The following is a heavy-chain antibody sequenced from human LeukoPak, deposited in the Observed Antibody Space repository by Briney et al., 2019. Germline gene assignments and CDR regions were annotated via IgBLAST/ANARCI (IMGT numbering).Heavy chain of an antibody. V-gene: IGHV5-51*01. J-gene: IGHJ3*02. CDR3: ARGRVAYYYDSSGYRAGEANDAFDI. Sequence: GESLKISCKGSGYSFTSYWIGWVRQMPGKGLERMGIIYPGDSDTRYSPSFQGQVTISADKSISTAYLQWSSLKASDTAMYYCARGRVAYYYDSSGYRAGEANDAFDIWGQGTMVTVSS. CDR1: GYSFTSYW. D-gene: IGHD3-22*01. CDR2: IYPGDSDT.